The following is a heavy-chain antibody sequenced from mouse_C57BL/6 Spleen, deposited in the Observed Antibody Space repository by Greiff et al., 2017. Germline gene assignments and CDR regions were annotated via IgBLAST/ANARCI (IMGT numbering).Heavy chain of an antibody. V-gene: IGHV1-26*01. D-gene: IGHD2-3*01. CDR2: INPNNGGT. J-gene: IGHJ4*01. CDR1: GYTFTDYY. CDR3: ATRDGYYRGYYAMDY. Sequence: EVQLQQSGPELVKPGASVKISCKASGYTFTDYYMNWVKQSHGKSLEWIGDINPNNGGTSYNQKFKGKATLTVDKSSSTAYMELRSLTSEDSAVYYCATRDGYYRGYYAMDYWGQGTSVTVAS.